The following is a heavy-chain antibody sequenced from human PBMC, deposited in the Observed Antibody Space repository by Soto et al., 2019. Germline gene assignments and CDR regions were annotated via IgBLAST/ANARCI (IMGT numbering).Heavy chain of an antibody. J-gene: IGHJ3*02. D-gene: IGHD1-7*01. CDR3: ARGPTTPPAFDI. Sequence: QVQLVESGGGVVQPGRSLRLSCAASGFTFSSYAMHWVRQAPGKGLEWVAVISYDGSNKYYADSVKGRFTISRDNSKNTLYLQMNSLRAEDTAVYYCARGPTTPPAFDIWGQGTMVTVSS. CDR2: ISYDGSNK. CDR1: GFTFSSYA. V-gene: IGHV3-30-3*01.